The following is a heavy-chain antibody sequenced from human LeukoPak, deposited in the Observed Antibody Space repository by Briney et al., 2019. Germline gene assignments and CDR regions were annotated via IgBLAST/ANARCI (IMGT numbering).Heavy chain of an antibody. CDR2: INPNSGGT. CDR3: ARVGHCNWGPYYFDY. J-gene: IGHJ4*02. D-gene: IGHD7-27*01. Sequence: ASVKVSCKASGYTFTGYYMHWVRQAPGQGLEWMGWINPNSGGTNYAQKFQGRVTMTRDTSISTAYMELSRLRSDDTAVYYCARVGHCNWGPYYFDYWGQGTLVTVSS. CDR1: GYTFTGYY. V-gene: IGHV1-2*02.